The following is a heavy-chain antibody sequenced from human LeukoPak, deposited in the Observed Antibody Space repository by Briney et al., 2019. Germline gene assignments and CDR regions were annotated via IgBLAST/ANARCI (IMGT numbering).Heavy chain of an antibody. CDR1: GFTFSSCA. CDR3: ARDFGFLPSDY. Sequence: GGSLRLSCAASGFTFSSCAMHWVRQAPGKGLEWVAVISYDGSNKYYADSVKGRFTISRDNSKNTLYLQMNSLRAEDTAVYYCARDFGFLPSDYWGQGTLVTVSS. J-gene: IGHJ4*02. D-gene: IGHD3-3*01. V-gene: IGHV3-30*04. CDR2: ISYDGSNK.